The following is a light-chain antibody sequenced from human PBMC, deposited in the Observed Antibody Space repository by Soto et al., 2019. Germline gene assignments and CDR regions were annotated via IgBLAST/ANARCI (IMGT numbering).Light chain of an antibody. CDR3: HQYYGWPIT. CDR2: AVA. Sequence: RVMTQSPVTLSSSPGETVTLSCRASQTVGNDLAWYQQKPGQPPRLLIYAVATRATDVPARFSGGGFETEFTLTISSLQSEDFAVYFWHQYYGWPITFGGGTKVEL. J-gene: IGKJ4*01. V-gene: IGKV3-15*01. CDR1: QTVGND.